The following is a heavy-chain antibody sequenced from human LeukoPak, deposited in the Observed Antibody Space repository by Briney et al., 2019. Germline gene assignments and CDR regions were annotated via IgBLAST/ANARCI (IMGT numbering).Heavy chain of an antibody. CDR2: ISYLSSHV. V-gene: IGHV3-21*01. CDR3: ARTYNPDY. D-gene: IGHD1-14*01. J-gene: IGHJ4*02. CDR1: GFTFSDYD. Sequence: GGSLRLSCSASGFTFSDYDMNWVRQAPGKGLEWVSSISYLSSHVYYGDSVKGRFSISRDNAKNSLYLQMNSLRVEDTAVYYCARTYNPDYWGQGTLVTVSS.